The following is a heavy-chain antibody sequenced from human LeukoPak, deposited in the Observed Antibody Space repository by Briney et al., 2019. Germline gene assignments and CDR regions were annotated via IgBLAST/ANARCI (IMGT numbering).Heavy chain of an antibody. V-gene: IGHV3-53*01. CDR1: GFTVSSNY. J-gene: IGHJ4*02. D-gene: IGHD6-19*01. CDR3: ARLDSSGWAY. CDR2: IYAGGST. Sequence: GVLRLSCAASGFTVSSNYMSWVRQAPGKGLEWVSVIYAGGSTYYADSVQGRFTISRDSSKNTLYLQMNTLRAEDTAVYYCARLDSSGWAYWGQGTLVTVSS.